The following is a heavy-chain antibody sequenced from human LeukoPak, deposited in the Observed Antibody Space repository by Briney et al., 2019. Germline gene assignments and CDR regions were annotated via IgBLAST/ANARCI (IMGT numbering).Heavy chain of an antibody. V-gene: IGHV3-48*01. CDR2: ISSSSSNI. CDR3: ASGWELQSAFDI. J-gene: IGHJ3*02. CDR1: GFTFSRYR. Sequence: GGSLTLSCTASGFTFSRYRMNCVLQPPGKGLECVSYISSSSSNIYYADSVKGRFTISRDNAKNSLYLQMNSLRAEDTAVYYCASGWELQSAFDIWGQGTMVTVSS. D-gene: IGHD1-26*01.